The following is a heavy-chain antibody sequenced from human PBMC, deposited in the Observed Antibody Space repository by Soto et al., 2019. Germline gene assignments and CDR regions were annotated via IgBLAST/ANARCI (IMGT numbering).Heavy chain of an antibody. J-gene: IGHJ6*02. V-gene: IGHV3-30*18. Sequence: GGSLRLSCAASGFTFSNAWINWVRQTPGRGLEWVAVISYDGSNKYYADSVKGRFTISRDNSKNTLYLQMNSLRAEDTAVYYCAKELRLNYYGMDVWGQGTTVTVSS. D-gene: IGHD2-21*02. CDR1: GFTFSNAW. CDR2: ISYDGSNK. CDR3: AKELRLNYYGMDV.